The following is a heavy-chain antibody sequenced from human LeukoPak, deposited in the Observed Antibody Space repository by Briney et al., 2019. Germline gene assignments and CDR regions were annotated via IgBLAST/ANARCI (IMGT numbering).Heavy chain of an antibody. J-gene: IGHJ4*02. D-gene: IGHD3-3*01. CDR3: ARSHAYYDFWSGLSGGNYFDY. CDR2: INHSGST. CDR1: GGSFSGYY. V-gene: IGHV4-34*01. Sequence: SETLSLTCAVYGGSFSGYYWSWIRQPPGKGLEWIGEINHSGSTNYNPSLKSRVTISVDTSKNQFSLKLSSVTAADTAVYYCARSHAYYDFWSGLSGGNYFDYWGQGTLVTVSS.